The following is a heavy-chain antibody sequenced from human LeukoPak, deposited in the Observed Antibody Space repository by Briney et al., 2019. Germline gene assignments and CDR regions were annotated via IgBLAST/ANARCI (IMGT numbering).Heavy chain of an antibody. J-gene: IGHJ4*02. V-gene: IGHV3-33*01. CDR1: GFSFDTYA. Sequence: SGGSLRLSCAASGFSFDTYAMHWVRQAPGQGLEWVALIWHDGSHEFYPNSVRGQFTISRDNSKNTVYLQMNNLRPDDTAVYYCAREIFCSGSYPDFWGQGTLVTVSS. CDR2: IWHDGSHE. CDR3: AREIFCSGSYPDF. D-gene: IGHD3-10*02.